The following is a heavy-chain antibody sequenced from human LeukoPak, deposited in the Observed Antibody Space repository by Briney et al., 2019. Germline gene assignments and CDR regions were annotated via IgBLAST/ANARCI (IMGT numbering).Heavy chain of an antibody. V-gene: IGHV1-69*05. CDR1: GGTFSSYA. CDR2: IIPIFGTA. CDR3: ARDRAEDYYYMDV. Sequence: GASVNVSCKASGGTFSSYAISWVRQAPGQGLEWMGGIIPIFGTANYAQKFQGRVTITTDESTSTAYMELSSLRSEDTAVYYCARDRAEDYYYMDVWGKGTTVTVSS. J-gene: IGHJ6*03. D-gene: IGHD3-10*01.